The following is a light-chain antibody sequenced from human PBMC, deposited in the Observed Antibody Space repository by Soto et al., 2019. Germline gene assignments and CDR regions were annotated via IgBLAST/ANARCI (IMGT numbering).Light chain of an antibody. V-gene: IGLV2-8*01. J-gene: IGLJ3*02. Sequence: QSVLTQPPSASGSPGQSVTISCTGTSSDIGGYNYVSWYQQHPGKAPKLLIYEVTKRPSGVPDRFSGSKSGNTASLTVSGLQAEDEAEYCASRAVNTVRVFGGGTKVTVL. CDR3: ASRAVNTVRV. CDR1: SSDIGGYNY. CDR2: EVT.